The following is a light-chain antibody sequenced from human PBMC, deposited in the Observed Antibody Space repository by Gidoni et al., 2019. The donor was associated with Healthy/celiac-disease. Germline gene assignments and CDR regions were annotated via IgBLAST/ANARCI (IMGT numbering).Light chain of an antibody. Sequence: SYELTQPPSVSVSPGQTASITCSGDKLGDKYACWYQQKPGQSPVLVIYQDSKRPSGIPERFSGSNSGNTATLTISGTQAMYEADYYRQAWDSSTAPFVFGTGTKVTVL. CDR1: KLGDKY. CDR3: QAWDSSTAPFV. CDR2: QDS. V-gene: IGLV3-1*01. J-gene: IGLJ1*01.